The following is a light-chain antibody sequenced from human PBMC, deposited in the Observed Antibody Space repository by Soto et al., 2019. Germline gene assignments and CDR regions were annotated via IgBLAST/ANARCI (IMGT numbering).Light chain of an antibody. V-gene: IGKV3-20*01. CDR2: GAS. CDR1: QSVSSSY. J-gene: IGKJ1*01. Sequence: IVLTQSPATLSLSPGGRATLSCRASQSVSSSYLAWYQQKPGQAPRRLIFGASIRATGIPDRFSGSGSGTDFTLTISGLEPEDFAVYYCQQYGSSPSTFGQGTKVDIK. CDR3: QQYGSSPST.